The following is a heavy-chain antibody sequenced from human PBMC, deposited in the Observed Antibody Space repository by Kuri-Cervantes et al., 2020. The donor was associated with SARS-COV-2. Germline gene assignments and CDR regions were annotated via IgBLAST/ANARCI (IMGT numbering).Heavy chain of an antibody. CDR2: ISSSSTI. CDR1: GFTFSSYS. D-gene: IGHD3-10*01. Sequence: ETLSLTCAASGFTFSSYSMNWVRQAPGKGLEWASSISSSSTIYYADSVKGRFTISRDNAKNSLYLQMNSLRAEDTAVYYCAVSRGSGRTPPGYWGQGTLVTVSS. J-gene: IGHJ4*02. V-gene: IGHV3-48*01. CDR3: AVSRGSGRTPPGY.